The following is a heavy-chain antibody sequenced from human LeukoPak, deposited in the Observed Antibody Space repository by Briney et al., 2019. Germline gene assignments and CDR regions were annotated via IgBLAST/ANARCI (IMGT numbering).Heavy chain of an antibody. J-gene: IGHJ4*02. CDR2: ISGSGGNT. CDR1: GFTFSSYA. Sequence: GGSLRLSCAASGFTFSSYAMSWVRQAPGKGLEWVSGISGSGGNTYYTDSVKGRFTISRDNSKKTLFLQMNSLRAEDTAVYYCAKEPGEGAGSYYNYWGQGTLVTVSS. D-gene: IGHD3-10*01. CDR3: AKEPGEGAGSYYNY. V-gene: IGHV3-23*01.